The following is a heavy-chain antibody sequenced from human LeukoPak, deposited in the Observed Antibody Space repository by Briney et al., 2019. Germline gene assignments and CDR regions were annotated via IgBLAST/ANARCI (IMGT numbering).Heavy chain of an antibody. J-gene: IGHJ4*02. V-gene: IGHV3-23*01. CDR2: ISGSGGST. CDR1: GFTFSNVW. Sequence: GGSLRLSCAASGFTFSNVWMSWVRQAPGKGLEWVSAISGSGGSTYYADSVKGRFTISRDNSKNTLYLQMNSLRAEDTAVYYCGKDLGYGDFADYWGEGTMVTVSS. CDR3: GKDLGYGDFADY. D-gene: IGHD4-17*01.